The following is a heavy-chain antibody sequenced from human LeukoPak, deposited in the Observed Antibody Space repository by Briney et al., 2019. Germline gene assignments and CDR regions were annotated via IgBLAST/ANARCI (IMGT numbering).Heavy chain of an antibody. D-gene: IGHD5-12*01. Sequence: PGRSLRLSCAASEFTFRNYAMHWVRQAPGKGLEWVAVISYDGTNTYYVDSVKGRFTISRDNAKNTLYLQMNGLRAEDTAVYYCAKGYLVATITGVDYWGQGSLVTVSS. V-gene: IGHV3-30*18. CDR3: AKGYLVATITGVDY. J-gene: IGHJ4*02. CDR2: ISYDGTNT. CDR1: EFTFRNYA.